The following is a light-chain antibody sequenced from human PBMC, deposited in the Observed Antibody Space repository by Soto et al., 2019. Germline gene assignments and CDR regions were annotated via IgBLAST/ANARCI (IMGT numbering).Light chain of an antibody. J-gene: IGKJ2*01. Sequence: DLQMTQSPSSLSASVGDRVTITCRASQYISTYLNWYQQKPWKPPQFLIYAASNLQSGVPPRFSGSGSGTDFALTISSLQPEDFATYYCQQNSKNAYTFGQGTRLEIK. CDR3: QQNSKNAYT. V-gene: IGKV1-39*01. CDR1: QYISTY. CDR2: AAS.